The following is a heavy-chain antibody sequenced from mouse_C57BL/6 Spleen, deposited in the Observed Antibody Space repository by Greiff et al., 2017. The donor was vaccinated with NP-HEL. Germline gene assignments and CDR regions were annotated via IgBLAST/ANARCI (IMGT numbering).Heavy chain of an antibody. CDR3: ARGLLPYAMDY. J-gene: IGHJ4*01. CDR1: GYAFSSYW. V-gene: IGHV1-80*01. CDR2: IYPGDGDT. D-gene: IGHD3-1*01. Sequence: VQRVESGAELVKPGASVKISCKASGYAFSSYWMNWVKQRPGKGLEWIGQIYPGDGDTNYNGKFKGKATLTADKSSSTAYMQLSSLTSEDSAVYFCARGLLPYAMDYWGQGTSVTVSS.